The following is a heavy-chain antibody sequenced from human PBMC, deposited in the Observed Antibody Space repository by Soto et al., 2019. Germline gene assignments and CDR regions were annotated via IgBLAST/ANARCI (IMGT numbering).Heavy chain of an antibody. CDR1: GLPFGDNG. CDR2: IGAKTHGGTT. V-gene: IGHV3-49*03. Sequence: VQVVESGGGLVQPGRSLRLSCIVSGLPFGDNGLSWLRQAPGTGLEWIGFIGAKTHGGTTEYAASVKDRFTISRDDSKSLANLEMNSLKTEDTAVYYCVGVGSSLSYGYFFMNVCGKGTTVTVSS. CDR3: VGVGSSLSYGYFFMNV. D-gene: IGHD3-10*01. J-gene: IGHJ6*03.